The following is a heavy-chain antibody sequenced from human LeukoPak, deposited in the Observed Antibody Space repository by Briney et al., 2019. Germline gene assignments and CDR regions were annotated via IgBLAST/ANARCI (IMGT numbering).Heavy chain of an antibody. CDR1: GFTFGSYG. CDR3: AKHPRDILTGYYYYYMDV. J-gene: IGHJ6*03. Sequence: GGSLRLSCAASGFTFGSYGMSWVRQAPGKGLEWVSAISGSGGSTYYADSVKGRFTISRDNSKNTLYLQMNSLRAEDTAVYYCAKHPRDILTGYYYYYMDVWGKGTTVTISS. CDR2: ISGSGGST. V-gene: IGHV3-23*01. D-gene: IGHD3-9*01.